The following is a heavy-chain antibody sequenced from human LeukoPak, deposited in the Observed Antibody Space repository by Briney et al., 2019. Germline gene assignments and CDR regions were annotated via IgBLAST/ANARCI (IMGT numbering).Heavy chain of an antibody. Sequence: GGSLRLSCAASGFTFSSYAMSWVRQAPGKGLEWVSAISGSGGSTYYADSVKGRFTISRENSKNTLYLQMNSLGAEDTAVYYCARIPSSWSYFDYWGQGTLVTVAS. CDR3: ARIPSSWSYFDY. V-gene: IGHV3-23*01. CDR1: GFTFSSYA. J-gene: IGHJ4*02. D-gene: IGHD6-13*01. CDR2: ISGSGGST.